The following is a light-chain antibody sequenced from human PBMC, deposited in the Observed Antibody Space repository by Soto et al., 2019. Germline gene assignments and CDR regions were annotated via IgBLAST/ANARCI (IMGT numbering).Light chain of an antibody. Sequence: EIVLTQSPGTLSLSPGERATLSCRASHTISSSYLAWYQQKPGQAPRLLMYGISRRATGIPDRFSGSGSGTDFTLNITRLEPEDFEVYYCQQYVTSSPRTFGQGTKVEIK. CDR2: GIS. V-gene: IGKV3-20*01. CDR3: QQYVTSSPRT. CDR1: HTISSSY. J-gene: IGKJ1*01.